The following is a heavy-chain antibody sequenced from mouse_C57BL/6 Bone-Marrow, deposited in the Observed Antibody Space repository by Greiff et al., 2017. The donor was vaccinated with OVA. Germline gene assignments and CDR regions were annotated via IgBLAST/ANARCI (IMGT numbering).Heavy chain of an antibody. J-gene: IGHJ2*01. CDR2: IDPNSGGT. CDR1: GYTFTSYW. D-gene: IGHD1-1*01. CDR3: ARSLWYGPITTVVAPFDY. V-gene: IGHV1-72*01. Sequence: QVQLQQPGAELVKPGASVKLSCKASGYTFTSYWMHWVKQRPGRGLEWIGRIDPNSGGTKYNEKFKSKATLTVDKPSSTAYMQLSSLTSEDSAVYYCARSLWYGPITTVVAPFDYWGQGTTLTVSS.